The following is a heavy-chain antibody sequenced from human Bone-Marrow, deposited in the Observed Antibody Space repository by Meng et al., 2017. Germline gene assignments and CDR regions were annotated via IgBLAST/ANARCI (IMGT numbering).Heavy chain of an antibody. CDR2: IYYSGST. Sequence: SETLSLTCTVSGGSISSYYWSWIRQPPGKGLEWIGYIYYSGSTNYNPSLKSRVTISVDTSKNQFSLKLSSVTAADTAVYYCARDRYYYDFWSGYPGKWWYYYYGMDVWGQGTTVTGSS. J-gene: IGHJ6*02. V-gene: IGHV4-59*01. CDR3: ARDRYYYDFWSGYPGKWWYYYYGMDV. CDR1: GGSISSYY. D-gene: IGHD3-3*01.